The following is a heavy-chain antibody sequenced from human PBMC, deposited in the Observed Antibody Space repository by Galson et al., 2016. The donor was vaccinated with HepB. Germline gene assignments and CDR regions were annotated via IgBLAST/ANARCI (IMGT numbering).Heavy chain of an antibody. CDR1: GFSFSSHV. Sequence: SLRLSCAASGFSFSSHVVTWVRQVSGGGLQWLSSFTYDGGERHYADSVTGRFTASRDNSKNTHYLQMNNVRSDDTAIYYCVDRGSSGWNLYFQHWGQGTLVTVSS. CDR2: FTYDGGER. CDR3: VDRGSSGWNLYFQH. D-gene: IGHD6-19*01. J-gene: IGHJ1*01. V-gene: IGHV3-23*01.